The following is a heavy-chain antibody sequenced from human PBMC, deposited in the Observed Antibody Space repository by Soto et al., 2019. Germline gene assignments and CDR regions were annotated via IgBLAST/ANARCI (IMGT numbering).Heavy chain of an antibody. CDR1: GASPNSYY. CDR2: VSSTGST. Sequence: PSETLSLTCTVSGASPNSYYWTWIRQSPGKGLEWIGYVSSTGSTNYNPSLKSRLTMSLDTSTNEVSLSLTSVTAADAAVYFCARFSPPRKSYDRNAGWFDPWGQGIMVTVSS. CDR3: ARFSPPRKSYDRNAGWFDP. J-gene: IGHJ5*02. D-gene: IGHD3-22*01. V-gene: IGHV4-59*01.